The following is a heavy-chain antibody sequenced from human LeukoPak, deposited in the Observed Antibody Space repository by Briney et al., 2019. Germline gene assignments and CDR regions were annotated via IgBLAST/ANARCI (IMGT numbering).Heavy chain of an antibody. V-gene: IGHV1-24*01. Sequence: ASVKVSCKVSGYTLTELSMHWVRQAPGKGLEWMGGFDPEVGETIYAQKFQGRVTMTEDTSTDTAYMELSSLRSEDTAVYYCATGYSSGYDAFDIWGQGTMVTVSS. J-gene: IGHJ3*02. CDR2: FDPEVGET. CDR3: ATGYSSGYDAFDI. CDR1: GYTLTELS. D-gene: IGHD6-19*01.